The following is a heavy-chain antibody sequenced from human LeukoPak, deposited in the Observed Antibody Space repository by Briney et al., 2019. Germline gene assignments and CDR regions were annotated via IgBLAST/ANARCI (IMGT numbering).Heavy chain of an antibody. CDR2: ISGSGGST. J-gene: IGHJ4*02. CDR1: GFTFSSYA. V-gene: IGHV3-23*01. D-gene: IGHD2-2*01. Sequence: PGGSLRLSCAASGFTFSSYAMSWVRQAPGKGLEWVSAISGSGGSTYYADSVEGRFTISRDNSKNTLYLQMDSLRAEDTAVYYCAKALCSSTSCSTDYWGQGTLVTVSS. CDR3: AKALCSSTSCSTDY.